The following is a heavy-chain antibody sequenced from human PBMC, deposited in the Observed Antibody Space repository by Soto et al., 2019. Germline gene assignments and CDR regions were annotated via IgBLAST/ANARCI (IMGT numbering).Heavy chain of an antibody. D-gene: IGHD2-15*01. CDR3: ESASWYCSGGSCYFDY. CDR1: GFTLSSYG. Sequence: QVQLVESGGGVVQPGRSLRLSCATSGFTLSSYGMHWVRQAPGKGLEWVAVIWYDVSNKYHADSVKGRFTISRDNSKKTLYLQIRRLRADNTGVYYAESASWYCSGGSCYFDYWGRGTLVTVSS. V-gene: IGHV3-33*01. J-gene: IGHJ4*02. CDR2: IWYDVSNK.